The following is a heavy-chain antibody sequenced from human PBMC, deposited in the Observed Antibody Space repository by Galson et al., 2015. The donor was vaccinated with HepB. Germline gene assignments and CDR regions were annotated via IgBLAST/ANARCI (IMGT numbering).Heavy chain of an antibody. CDR2: ISGSGVST. J-gene: IGHJ5*02. V-gene: IGHV3-23*01. CDR3: AKHGGGIDKDYFDP. CDR1: GFTFSSFA. Sequence: SLRLSCAASGFTFSSFAMSWVRQAPGKGLEWVSVISGSGVSTFYADSVKGRFTISRDNSKNTLYLQLISLRAEDTAVYFCAKHGGGIDKDYFDPWGPGTLVTVSS. D-gene: IGHD4-11*01.